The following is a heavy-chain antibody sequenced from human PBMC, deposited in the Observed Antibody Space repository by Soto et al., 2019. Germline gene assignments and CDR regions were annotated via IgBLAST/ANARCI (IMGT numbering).Heavy chain of an antibody. Sequence: SETLSPTCTVSGGSISSSSYYCGWIRQPPGKGLEWIGSIYYSGSTYYNPSLKSRVTISVDTSKNQFSLKLSSVTAADTAVYYCAGPSRYYYDSSGYWGEGYYGMDVWGQGTTVTVSS. CDR1: GGSISSSSYY. V-gene: IGHV4-39*01. D-gene: IGHD3-22*01. CDR3: AGPSRYYYDSSGYWGEGYYGMDV. J-gene: IGHJ6*02. CDR2: IYYSGST.